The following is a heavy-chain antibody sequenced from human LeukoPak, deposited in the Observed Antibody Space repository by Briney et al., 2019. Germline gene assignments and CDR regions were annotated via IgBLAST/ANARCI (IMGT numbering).Heavy chain of an antibody. CDR2: ISGGAGST. Sequence: TGGSLRLSCAASGFTFSFSTYGMHWVRQSPGKGLEWVSVISGGAGSTYYADSVKGRFTISRDNSKNTLYLQMNSLRADDTAVYHCAKGIYSSSSSVRFTMDVWGQGTTVTVSS. V-gene: IGHV3-23*01. J-gene: IGHJ6*02. CDR1: GFTFSFSTYG. CDR3: AKGIYSSSSSVRFTMDV. D-gene: IGHD6-6*01.